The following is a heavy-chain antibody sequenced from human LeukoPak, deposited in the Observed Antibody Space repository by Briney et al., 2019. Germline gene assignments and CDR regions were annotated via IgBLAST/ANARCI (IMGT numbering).Heavy chain of an antibody. J-gene: IGHJ4*02. CDR1: GFTFSSYA. Sequence: SGRSLRLSCAASGFTFSSYAIHWVRQAPGKGLEWVALISYDVSNKYYAESVKGRFTISRDNSKNTLYLQMNSLRVEDTAVYYCARNLYESSGYYYFEYWGQGTLVTVSS. CDR3: ARNLYESSGYYYFEY. CDR2: ISYDVSNK. D-gene: IGHD3-22*01. V-gene: IGHV3-30-3*01.